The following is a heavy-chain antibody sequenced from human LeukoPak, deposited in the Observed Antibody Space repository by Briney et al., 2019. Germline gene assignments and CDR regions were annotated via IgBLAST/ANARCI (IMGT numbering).Heavy chain of an antibody. J-gene: IGHJ6*02. CDR2: INDVGRTT. Sequence: GGSLRLSCAASGFTFSTYWMSWVRQAPGKGLVWVSGINDVGRTTSYADSVKGRFTISRDNAKNTLYLQMNSLRAEDTAVYYCARGHYYGMDVWGQGTTVTVSS. CDR3: ARGHYYGMDV. V-gene: IGHV3-74*01. CDR1: GFTFSTYW.